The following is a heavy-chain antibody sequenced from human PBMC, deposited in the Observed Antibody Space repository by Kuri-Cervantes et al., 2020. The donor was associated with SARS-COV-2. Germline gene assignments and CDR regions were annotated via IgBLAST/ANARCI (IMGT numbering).Heavy chain of an antibody. CDR2: MNPNSGNT. CDR1: GYTFTSYD. J-gene: IGHJ3*02. D-gene: IGHD3-10*02. CDR3: ASHVGERRGGFSAFDI. Sequence: ASVKVSCKASGYTFTSYDINWVRQAPGQGLEWMGWMNPNSGNTGYAQKFQGRVTMTRNTSISTAYMELSSLRSEDTAVYYCASHVGERRGGFSAFDIWGQGTMVTVSS. V-gene: IGHV1-8*01.